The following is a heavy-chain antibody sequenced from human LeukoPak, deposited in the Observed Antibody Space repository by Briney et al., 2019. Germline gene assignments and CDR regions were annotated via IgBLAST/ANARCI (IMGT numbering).Heavy chain of an antibody. J-gene: IGHJ5*01. D-gene: IGHD3-10*01. Sequence: GESLRLSCAASGFTFSNYWMNWVRQAPGKGLEWVANIKQDGSEKYYVDSVKGRFTVSRDNAKNSLYLQMNSLRAEDTAVYYCAKEGAYPIITYDSWGQGTLVTVSS. V-gene: IGHV3-7*01. CDR2: IKQDGSEK. CDR3: AKEGAYPIITYDS. CDR1: GFTFSNYW.